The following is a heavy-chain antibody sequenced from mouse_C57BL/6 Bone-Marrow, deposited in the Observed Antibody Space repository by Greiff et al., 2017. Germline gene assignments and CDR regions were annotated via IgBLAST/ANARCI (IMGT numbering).Heavy chain of an antibody. D-gene: IGHD1-1*01. CDR3: AIWRFITTVVATPYAMDY. Sequence: QVQLKQPGAELVKPGASVKVSCKASGYTFTSYWMHWVKQRPGQGLEWIGRIHPSDSDTNYNQKFKGKATLTVDKSSSTAYMQLSSLTSEDSAVYYCAIWRFITTVVATPYAMDYWGQGTSVTVSS. J-gene: IGHJ4*01. V-gene: IGHV1-74*01. CDR2: IHPSDSDT. CDR1: GYTFTSYW.